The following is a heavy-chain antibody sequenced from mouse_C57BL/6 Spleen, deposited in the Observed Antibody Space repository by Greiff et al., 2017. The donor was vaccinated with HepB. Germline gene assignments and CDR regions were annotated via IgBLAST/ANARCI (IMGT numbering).Heavy chain of an antibody. V-gene: IGHV3-6*01. Sequence: EVQLQESGPGLVKPSQSLSLTCSVTGYSITSGYYWNWIRQFPGNKLEWMGYISYDGSNNYNPSLKNRISITRDTSKNQFFLKLNSVTTEDTATYYCARAGDGYFDYWGQGTTLTVSS. J-gene: IGHJ2*01. CDR1: GYSITSGYY. CDR2: ISYDGSN. CDR3: ARAGDGYFDY. D-gene: IGHD2-3*01.